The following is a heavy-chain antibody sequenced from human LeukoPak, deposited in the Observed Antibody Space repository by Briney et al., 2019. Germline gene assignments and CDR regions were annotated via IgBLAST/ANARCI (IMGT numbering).Heavy chain of an antibody. CDR3: ARVMGRYCSSTSCYVDY. D-gene: IGHD2-2*01. V-gene: IGHV3-23*01. CDR2: ISGSGGST. CDR1: GFIFSNYG. Sequence: GGSLRLSCAASGFIFSNYGMSWVRQAPEKGLEWVSGISGSGGSTYYADSVKGRFTISRDNSKNTLYLQMNSLRAEDTAVYYCARVMGRYCSSTSCYVDYWGQGTLVTVSS. J-gene: IGHJ4*02.